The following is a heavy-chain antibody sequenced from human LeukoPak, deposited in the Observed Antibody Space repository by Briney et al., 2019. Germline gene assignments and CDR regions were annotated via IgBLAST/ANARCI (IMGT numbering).Heavy chain of an antibody. CDR1: GFTFSSYA. CDR2: VSGSGGST. Sequence: TGGSLRLSCAGSGFTFSSYAMNWVRQAPGQGLEWVSAVSGSGGSTYHTDSVKGRFTISRDNSKNTLYLQMNSLRAEDTAVYYCTKGRYSGSLERGFDYWGQGTLVTVSS. D-gene: IGHD1-26*01. CDR3: TKGRYSGSLERGFDY. J-gene: IGHJ4*02. V-gene: IGHV3-23*01.